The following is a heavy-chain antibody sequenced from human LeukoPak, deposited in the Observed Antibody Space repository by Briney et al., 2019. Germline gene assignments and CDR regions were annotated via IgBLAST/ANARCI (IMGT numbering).Heavy chain of an antibody. CDR3: AKDSGRFSHSSSVDY. V-gene: IGHV3-23*01. Sequence: LTGGSLRLSCAASGFTFSSYAMSWVRQAPGKGLEWVSAISGSGGSTYYADSVKGRFTISRDNSKNTLYLQMNSLRTEDTAVYYCAKDSGRFSHSSSVDYWGQGTLVTVSS. CDR1: GFTFSSYA. D-gene: IGHD6-6*01. J-gene: IGHJ4*02. CDR2: ISGSGGST.